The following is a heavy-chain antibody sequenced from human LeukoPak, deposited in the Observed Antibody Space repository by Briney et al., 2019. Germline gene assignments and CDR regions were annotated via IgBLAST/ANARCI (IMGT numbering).Heavy chain of an antibody. CDR1: GFTFSSYW. CDR3: ARESYDSSGYYLFDY. Sequence: HPGGSLRLSCAACGFTFSSYWMSWVRQAAGKGLEWVANIKQDGSEKYYVDSVKGRFTISRDNAKNSLYLQMNSLRAEDTAVYYCARESYDSSGYYLFDYWGQGTLVTVSS. CDR2: IKQDGSEK. D-gene: IGHD3-22*01. V-gene: IGHV3-7*01. J-gene: IGHJ4*02.